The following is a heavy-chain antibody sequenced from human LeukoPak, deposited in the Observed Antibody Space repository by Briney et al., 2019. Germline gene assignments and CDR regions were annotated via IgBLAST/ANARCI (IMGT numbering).Heavy chain of an antibody. CDR2: IRYDGSNK. CDR3: ASLGYCSSTSCYGLDY. J-gene: IGHJ4*02. CDR1: GFTFSSYG. Sequence: GGSLRLSCAASGFTFSSYGMHWVRQAPGKGLEWVAFIRYDGSNKYYADSVKGRFAISRDNSKNTLYLQMSSLRAEDTAVYYCASLGYCSSTSCYGLDYWGQGTLVTVSS. D-gene: IGHD2-2*01. V-gene: IGHV3-30*02.